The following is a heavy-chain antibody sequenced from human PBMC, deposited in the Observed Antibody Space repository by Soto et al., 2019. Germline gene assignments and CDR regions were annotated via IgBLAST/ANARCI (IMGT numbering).Heavy chain of an antibody. V-gene: IGHV3-15*01. D-gene: IGHD6-19*01. CDR1: GFSLSSAW. Sequence: EMQLVESGGGLVKPGGSLRLSCAVSGFSLSSAWMDWVRQAPGKGLEWVGRIKSKTDGGATDFAAPVKGRFTISRGDSRTTLFLQLNSLETEDTAMYYWTAGMRHSNGWYGAFNIWGQGAMITISS. J-gene: IGHJ3*02. CDR3: TAGMRHSNGWYGAFNI. CDR2: IKSKTDGGAT.